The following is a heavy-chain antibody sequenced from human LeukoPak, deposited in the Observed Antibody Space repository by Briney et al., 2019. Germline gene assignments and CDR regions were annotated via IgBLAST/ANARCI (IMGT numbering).Heavy chain of an antibody. J-gene: IGHJ4*02. CDR3: ARAGGVGATGYYFDY. CDR1: GFTFSSYS. Sequence: PGGFLRLSCAASGFTFSSYSMNWVRQAPGKGLEWVSSISSSSSYIYYADSVKGRFTISRDNAKNSLYLQMNSLRAEDTAVYYCARAGGVGATGYYFDYWGQGTLVTVSS. V-gene: IGHV3-21*01. D-gene: IGHD1-26*01. CDR2: ISSSSSYI.